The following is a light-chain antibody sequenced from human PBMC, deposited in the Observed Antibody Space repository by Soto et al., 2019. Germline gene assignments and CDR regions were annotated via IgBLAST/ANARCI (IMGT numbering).Light chain of an antibody. V-gene: IGKV1-5*01. J-gene: IGKJ1*01. CDR3: QQYNSYSLT. CDR2: DAS. Sequence: DIQMTQSPSTLSASVGDRVTITCRASQSISSWLAWYQQKPGNAPKLLNYDASSLESGVPSRFSGSGSGTDFTLTISSLQPDDFATYYCQQYNSYSLTFGQGTKVDIK. CDR1: QSISSW.